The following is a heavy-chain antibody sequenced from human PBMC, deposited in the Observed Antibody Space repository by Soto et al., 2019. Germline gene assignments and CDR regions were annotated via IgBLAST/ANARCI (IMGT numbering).Heavy chain of an antibody. CDR1: GGSISSSSYY. CDR2: IYYSGST. Sequence: QLQLQESGPGLVKPSETLSLTCTVSGGSISSSSYYWGWIRQPPGKGLEWIGSIYYSGSTYYNPSLKSRVTISVDTSKNQFSLKLSSVTAADTAVYYCARTGTTGLDAFDIWGQGTMVTVSS. CDR3: ARTGTTGLDAFDI. J-gene: IGHJ3*02. V-gene: IGHV4-39*01. D-gene: IGHD1-1*01.